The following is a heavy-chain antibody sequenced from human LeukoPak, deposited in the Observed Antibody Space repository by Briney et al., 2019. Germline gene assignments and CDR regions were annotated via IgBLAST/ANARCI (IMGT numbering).Heavy chain of an antibody. CDR2: ISSSSSYT. CDR1: GFTFSDYY. D-gene: IGHD2-21*02. CDR3: ARDRRWGCGGDCYPNWFDT. J-gene: IGHJ5*02. V-gene: IGHV3-11*06. Sequence: TGGSLRLSCAASGFTFSDYYMSWIRPAPGKGLEWVSYISSSSSYTNYADSVKGRFTISRDNAKNSLYLQMNSLRAEDTAVYYCARDRRWGCGGDCYPNWFDTWGQGTLVTVSS.